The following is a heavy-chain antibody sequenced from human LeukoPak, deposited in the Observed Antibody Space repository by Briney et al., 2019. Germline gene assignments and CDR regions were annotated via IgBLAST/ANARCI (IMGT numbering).Heavy chain of an antibody. Sequence: PGGSLRLSCAASGYTFCSHSMKWVRQAPGKGLEWVSSINSSSSYIYYADSVKDRFTIPSDNASKSQYLQMNSLRAEDTAVYYCARGGGKTTVTRTDYWGQGTLVTVSS. J-gene: IGHJ4*02. D-gene: IGHD4-17*01. CDR1: GYTFCSHS. CDR3: ARGGGKTTVTRTDY. CDR2: INSSSSYI. V-gene: IGHV3-21*01.